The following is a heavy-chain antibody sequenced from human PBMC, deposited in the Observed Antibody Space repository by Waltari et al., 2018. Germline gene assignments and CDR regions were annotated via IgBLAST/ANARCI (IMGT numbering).Heavy chain of an antibody. V-gene: IGHV1-2*06. D-gene: IGHD3-10*01. Sequence: QVQLVQSGAEVKKPGASVKVSCKASGYIFTDYYIHWVRQAPGRGLEWVGRFNTDSGGTNYAQKFQGRVTMTTDTSITTAYMELSRLTSDDTALYYCVRGSGGYSWFDPWGQGTLLTVSS. CDR2: FNTDSGGT. CDR1: GYIFTDYY. CDR3: VRGSGGYSWFDP. J-gene: IGHJ5*02.